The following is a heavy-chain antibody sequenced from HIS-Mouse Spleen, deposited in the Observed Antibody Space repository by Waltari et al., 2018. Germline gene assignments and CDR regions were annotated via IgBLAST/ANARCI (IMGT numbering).Heavy chain of an antibody. CDR1: GGSFSGYY. J-gene: IGHJ1*01. V-gene: IGHV4-34*01. Sequence: QVQLQQWGAGLLKPSETLSLTCAVYGGSFSGYYWSWIRQPPGKGLGWIGEINHSGSTNYNPSLKSRVTISVDTSKNQFSLKLSSVTAADTAVYYCARGEEQQLVHFQHWGQGTLVTVSS. D-gene: IGHD6-13*01. CDR3: ARGEEQQLVHFQH. CDR2: INHSGST.